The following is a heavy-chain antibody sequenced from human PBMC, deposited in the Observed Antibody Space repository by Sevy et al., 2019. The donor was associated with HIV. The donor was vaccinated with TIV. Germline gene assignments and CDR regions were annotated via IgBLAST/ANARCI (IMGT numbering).Heavy chain of an antibody. D-gene: IGHD5-12*01. V-gene: IGHV3-30*04. CDR3: ARDAGYTTKFHPLH. CDR1: GFRLNTYG. CDR2: ISSTGNFE. J-gene: IGHJ4*02. Sequence: GGSLRLSCSASGFRLNTYGMHWVRQAPGKGLEWVSVISSTGNFESYVASVKGRFTISKDNSKNTVSLQMNSLRPEDTAMYYCARDAGYTTKFHPLHWGQGTLVTVSS.